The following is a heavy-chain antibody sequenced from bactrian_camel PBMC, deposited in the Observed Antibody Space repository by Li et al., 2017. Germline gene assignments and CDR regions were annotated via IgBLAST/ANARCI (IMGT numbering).Heavy chain of an antibody. J-gene: IGHJ4*01. Sequence: DVQLVESGGGLVKPGESLRLSCAGSGFTFNTYDMSWVRQAPGKGLEWVSTIVIGGGTTYYADSVKGRFTISGDNAKNTVYLQMNGLKPEDTAVYYCATDGIYYSDYDAPGDNYWGQGTQVTVS. CDR3: ATDGIYYSDYDAPGDNY. CDR2: IVIGGGTT. D-gene: IGHD4*01. V-gene: IGHV3S40*01. CDR1: GFTFNTYD.